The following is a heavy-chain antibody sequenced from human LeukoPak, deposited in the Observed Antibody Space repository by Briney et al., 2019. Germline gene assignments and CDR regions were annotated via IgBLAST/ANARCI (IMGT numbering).Heavy chain of an antibody. V-gene: IGHV3-21*01. CDR3: ARNRYGYGSGGYSPEHFHH. J-gene: IGHJ1*01. CDR2: ISSSSSYI. D-gene: IGHD6-19*01. CDR1: GFTFSSYS. Sequence: GGSLKLSCAASGFTFSSYSMNWVRQAPGKGLEWVSSISSSSSYIYYADSVKGRFTISRDNARNSLYLQMNSLRAEDTAVYFCARNRYGYGSGGYSPEHFHHWGQGTLVTVSA.